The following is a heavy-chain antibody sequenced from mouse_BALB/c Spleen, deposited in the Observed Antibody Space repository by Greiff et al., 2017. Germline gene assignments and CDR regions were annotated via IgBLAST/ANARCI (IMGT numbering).Heavy chain of an antibody. CDR2: INSNGGST. CDR3: ARHNYYGSSFYFDY. D-gene: IGHD1-1*01. J-gene: IGHJ2*01. Sequence: EVMVVESGGGLVKPGGSLKLSCAASGFTFSSYYMSWVRQTPEKRLELVAAINSNGGSTYYPDTVKGRFTISRDNAKNTLYLQMSSLKSEDTALYYCARHNYYGSSFYFDYWGQGTTLTVSS. V-gene: IGHV5-6-2*01. CDR1: GFTFSSYY.